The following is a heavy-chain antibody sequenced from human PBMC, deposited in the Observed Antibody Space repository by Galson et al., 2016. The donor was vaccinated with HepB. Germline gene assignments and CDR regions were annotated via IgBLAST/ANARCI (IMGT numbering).Heavy chain of an antibody. CDR2: ISNHGSTK. CDR3: ARDHSGGGNDY. CDR1: GININDYA. Sequence: SLRLSCAASGININDYATHWVRQAPGKGLEWVAIISNHGSTKHYADSVKGRFTISRDNYKNMVYLEMNGLRADDTAIYYCARDHSGGGNDYWGQGTLVTVSS. V-gene: IGHV3-30*04. J-gene: IGHJ4*01.